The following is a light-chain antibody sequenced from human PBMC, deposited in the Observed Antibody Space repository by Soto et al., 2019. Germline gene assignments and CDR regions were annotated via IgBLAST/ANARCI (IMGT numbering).Light chain of an antibody. J-gene: IGKJ5*01. CDR2: MAF. CDR1: QNIRNY. V-gene: IGKV1-39*01. CDR3: QQSYSAPIT. Sequence: DIQMTQSPFSVSASVGDRVTITCRASQNIRNYLNWYQQKPGKAPKLLIYMAFTLQSGVPSRFSGSGSGTDFTLTISSLQPEDFASYYCQQSYSAPITFGQGTRLEI.